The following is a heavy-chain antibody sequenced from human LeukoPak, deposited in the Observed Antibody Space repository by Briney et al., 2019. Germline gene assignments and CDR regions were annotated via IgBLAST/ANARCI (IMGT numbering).Heavy chain of an antibody. CDR2: ISYDGSNK. J-gene: IGHJ6*02. CDR1: GFTFSSYA. V-gene: IGHV3-30-3*01. Sequence: PGGSLRLSCAASGFTFSSYAMHWVRQAPGKGLEWVAVISYDGSNKYYADSVKGRFTISRDNAKNSLYLQMNSLRAEDTAVYYCARDRGIRYYYYYGMDVWGQGTTVTVSS. D-gene: IGHD1-26*01. CDR3: ARDRGIRYYYYYGMDV.